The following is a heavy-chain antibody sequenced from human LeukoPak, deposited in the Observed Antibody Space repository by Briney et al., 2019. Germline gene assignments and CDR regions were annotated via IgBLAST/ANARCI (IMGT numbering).Heavy chain of an antibody. J-gene: IGHJ5*02. CDR3: AKDPGDKDIDRWFDP. V-gene: IGHV3-7*03. D-gene: IGHD7-27*01. CDR2: INEDGYEK. CDR1: GFTFSTSW. Sequence: PGGSLRLSCAASGFTFSTSWMTWVRQAPGKGLEWVANINEDGYEKYYVGSVKGRFTISRDNAKNSLYLHMSGLRVEDTAVYYCAKDPGDKDIDRWFDPWGQGTLVTVSS.